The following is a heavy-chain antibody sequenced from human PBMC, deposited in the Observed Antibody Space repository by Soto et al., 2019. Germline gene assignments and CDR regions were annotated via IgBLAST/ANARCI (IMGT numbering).Heavy chain of an antibody. V-gene: IGHV1-18*01. D-gene: IGHD1-26*01. CDR2: ISAYNGNT. Sequence: ASVKVSCKASGYTFTSYGISWVRQAPGQGLEWMGWISAYNGNTNYAQKLQGRVTMTTGTSTSTAHMELRSLRSDDTAVYYCAREPSEQSGGDYFDYWGQGTLVTVSS. CDR3: AREPSEQSGGDYFDY. J-gene: IGHJ4*02. CDR1: GYTFTSYG.